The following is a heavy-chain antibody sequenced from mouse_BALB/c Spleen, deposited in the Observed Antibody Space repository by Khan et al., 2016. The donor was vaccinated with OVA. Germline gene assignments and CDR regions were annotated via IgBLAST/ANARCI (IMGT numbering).Heavy chain of an antibody. CDR2: IIPSNDYT. Sequence: VQLQQSGAELARPGASVKMSCKASGYTFTTYTIHWVKQRPGQGLEWIGYIIPSNDYTNYNQKFKDRATLTADKSSSTAYMQLSSRTSKDSAVYYCVREGAYYMSDCWFAYWGQGTLVTVSA. V-gene: IGHV1-4*01. D-gene: IGHD2-14*01. CDR3: VREGAYYMSDCWFAY. J-gene: IGHJ3*01. CDR1: GYTFTTYT.